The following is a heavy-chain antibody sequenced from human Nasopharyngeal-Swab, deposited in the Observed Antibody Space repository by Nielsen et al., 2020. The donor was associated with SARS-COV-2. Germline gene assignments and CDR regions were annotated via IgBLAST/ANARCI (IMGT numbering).Heavy chain of an antibody. CDR1: GFTFRSYD. J-gene: IGHJ6*02. CDR3: ARGYYYDSSGYRPRGMDV. V-gene: IGHV3-13*01. D-gene: IGHD3-22*01. Sequence: GESLKISCAASGFTFRSYDMHWVRQATGKGLEWVSAIGTAGDTYYPGSVKGRFTISRENAKNSLYLQMNSLRAGDTAVYYCARGYYYDSSGYRPRGMDVWGQGTTVTVSS. CDR2: IGTAGDT.